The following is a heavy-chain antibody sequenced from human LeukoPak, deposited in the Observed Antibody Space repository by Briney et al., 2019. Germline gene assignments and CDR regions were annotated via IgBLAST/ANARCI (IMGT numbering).Heavy chain of an antibody. Sequence: ASVKVSCKASGYTFTSYGINWVRQAPGQGLEWMGWINTNTGNPTYAQGFTGRFVFSLDTSVSTAYLQISSLKAEDTAVYYCARETDDYGDYGYGMDVWGQGTTVTVSS. CDR3: ARETDDYGDYGYGMDV. V-gene: IGHV7-4-1*02. D-gene: IGHD4-17*01. CDR2: INTNTGNP. CDR1: GYTFTSYG. J-gene: IGHJ6*02.